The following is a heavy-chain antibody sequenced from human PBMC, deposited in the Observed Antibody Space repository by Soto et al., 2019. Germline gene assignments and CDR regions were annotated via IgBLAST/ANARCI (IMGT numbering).Heavy chain of an antibody. D-gene: IGHD3-16*01. J-gene: IGHJ6*02. CDR2: TYYRSKWIH. CDR3: AGVVWFRGMDV. V-gene: IGHV6-1*01. Sequence: SETLSLTCDISGDSVSSSSAAWNWIRQSPSRGLEWLGRTYYRSKWIHEYTVSMESRITINPDTSKNQFSLHIYSVTPEDTAVYYCAGVVWFRGMDVWGQGTPVTVSS. CDR1: GDSVSSSSAA.